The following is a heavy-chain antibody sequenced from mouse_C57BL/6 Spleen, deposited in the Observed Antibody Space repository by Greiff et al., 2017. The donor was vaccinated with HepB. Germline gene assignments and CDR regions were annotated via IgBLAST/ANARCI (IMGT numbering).Heavy chain of an antibody. CDR3: ARGDSNYGFAY. CDR1: GYSITSGYY. Sequence: VQLKESGPGLVKPSQSLSLTCSVTGYSITSGYYWNWIRQFPGNKLEWMGYISYDGSNNYNPSLKNRISITRDTSKNQFFLKLNSVTTEDTATYYCARGDSNYGFAYWGQGTLVTVSA. J-gene: IGHJ3*01. V-gene: IGHV3-6*01. D-gene: IGHD2-5*01. CDR2: ISYDGSN.